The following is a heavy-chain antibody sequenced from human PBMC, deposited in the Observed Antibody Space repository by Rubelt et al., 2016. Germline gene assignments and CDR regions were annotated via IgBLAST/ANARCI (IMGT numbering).Heavy chain of an antibody. CDR2: VIPIFGTA. V-gene: IGHV1-69*13. J-gene: IGHJ5*02. CDR3: ARDGVRQRGPFDP. CDR1: GYTFTSYG. D-gene: IGHD6-25*01. Sequence: QVQLVQSGAEVKKPGASVKVSCKASGYTFTSYGISWVRQAPGQGLEWMGGVIPIFGTAKYAQKFQGRVTITADESTSTAYMELSRLRSDDTAVYYCARDGVRQRGPFDPWGQGTLVTVSS.